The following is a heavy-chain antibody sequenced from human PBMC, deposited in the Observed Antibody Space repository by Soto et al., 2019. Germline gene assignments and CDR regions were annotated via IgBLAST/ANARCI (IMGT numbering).Heavy chain of an antibody. Sequence: SVKVSCKASGGTFSSYAISWVRQAPGEGLEWMGGIIPIFGTANYAQKFQGRVTITADESTSTAYMELSSLRSEDTAVYYCARDSSIAAHEGYRGAIWFDPWGQGTLVTVSS. CDR2: IIPIFGTA. CDR3: ARDSSIAAHEGYRGAIWFDP. D-gene: IGHD6-6*01. J-gene: IGHJ5*02. V-gene: IGHV1-69*13. CDR1: GGTFSSYA.